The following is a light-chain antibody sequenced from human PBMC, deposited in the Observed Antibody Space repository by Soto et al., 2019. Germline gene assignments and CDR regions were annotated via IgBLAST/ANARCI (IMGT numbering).Light chain of an antibody. CDR1: QSISSW. Sequence: DLQMTQSPSTLSASVGDRVTITCRASQSISSWLAWYQQKPGKAPKLLIYKASSLESGVPSRFSGSGSGTEFTLTISCLQPDDFATYYCQQYNSYSTFGQGTKVEIK. V-gene: IGKV1-5*03. CDR3: QQYNSYST. J-gene: IGKJ1*01. CDR2: KAS.